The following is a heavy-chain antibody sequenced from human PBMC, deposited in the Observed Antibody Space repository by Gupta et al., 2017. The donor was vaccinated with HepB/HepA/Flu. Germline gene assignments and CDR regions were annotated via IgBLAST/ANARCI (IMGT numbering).Heavy chain of an antibody. CDR2: MNQDGSDI. V-gene: IGHV3-7*01. D-gene: IGHD1-7*01. Sequence: AASGFSFSSYYMNWVRQAPGKGLEWVANMNQDGSDIYYVDSVKGRFTISRDNANNSLYLQMNSLRAEDTAVYYCTTGWNWAFDCWGQGTQVTVSS. J-gene: IGHJ4*02. CDR1: GFSFSSYY. CDR3: TTGWNWAFDC.